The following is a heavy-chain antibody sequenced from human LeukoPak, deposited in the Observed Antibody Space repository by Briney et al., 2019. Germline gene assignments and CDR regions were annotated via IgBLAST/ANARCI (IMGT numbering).Heavy chain of an antibody. Sequence: SETLSLTCTVSGGSINSYSWNWIRQPPGKGLEWIGFIYYTGSTNYNPSLRSRVTISLDTSKNQFSLKLSSVTAAETDIYYCARDGGGGWFDPWGQGTLVTVSS. V-gene: IGHV4-59*01. J-gene: IGHJ5*02. D-gene: IGHD3-16*01. CDR3: ARDGGGGWFDP. CDR1: GGSINSYS. CDR2: IYYTGST.